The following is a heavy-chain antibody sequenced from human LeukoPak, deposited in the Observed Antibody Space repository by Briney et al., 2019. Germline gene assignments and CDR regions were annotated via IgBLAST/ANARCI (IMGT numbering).Heavy chain of an antibody. D-gene: IGHD3-22*01. Sequence: GGSLRLSCAASGFTFSSYAMHWVRQAPGKGLEYVSAISSNGGSTYYANSVKGRFTISRDNSKNTLYLQMGSLRAEDMAVYYCAREYYDSSGYSKYYFDYWGQGTLATVSS. V-gene: IGHV3-64*01. CDR3: AREYYDSSGYSKYYFDY. CDR1: GFTFSSYA. CDR2: ISSNGGST. J-gene: IGHJ4*02.